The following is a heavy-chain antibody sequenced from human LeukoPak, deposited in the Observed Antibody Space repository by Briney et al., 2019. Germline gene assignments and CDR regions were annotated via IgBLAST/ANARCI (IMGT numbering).Heavy chain of an antibody. CDR3: ARERYSSSSGFDP. Sequence: SVEVSCKASGGTFSSYAISWVRQAPGQGLEWMGRIIPILGIANYAQKFQGRVTITADKSTSTAYMELSSLRSEDTAVYYCARERYSSSSGFDPWGQGTLVTVSS. J-gene: IGHJ5*02. V-gene: IGHV1-69*04. CDR2: IIPILGIA. CDR1: GGTFSSYA. D-gene: IGHD6-6*01.